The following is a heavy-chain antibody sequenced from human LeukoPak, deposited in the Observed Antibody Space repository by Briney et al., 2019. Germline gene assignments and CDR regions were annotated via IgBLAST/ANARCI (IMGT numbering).Heavy chain of an antibody. D-gene: IGHD1-26*01. V-gene: IGHV3-11*01. CDR2: ISSTSSVK. Sequence: PGGSLRLSCAASGFIFSDYYMGWIRQAPGKGLEWISYISSTSSVKYYADSVKGRFTISRDNAKNSVYLQVNNLRAEDTAVYYCARESGIVGASSFDYWGQGTLVTVSS. CDR1: GFIFSDYY. J-gene: IGHJ4*02. CDR3: ARESGIVGASSFDY.